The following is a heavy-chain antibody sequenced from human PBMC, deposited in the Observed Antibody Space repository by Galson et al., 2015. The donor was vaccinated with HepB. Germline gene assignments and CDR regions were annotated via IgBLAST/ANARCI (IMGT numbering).Heavy chain of an antibody. J-gene: IGHJ4*02. CDR1: GFTFSSYG. CDR3: ATARYGGNSGGFDY. V-gene: IGHV3-30*03. CDR2: TSYDGTNK. D-gene: IGHD4-23*01. Sequence: SLRLSCAASGFTFSSYGMHWVRQAPGKGLEWVAVTSYDGTNKHYADSVKGRFTISRDNSKNTLYLQMNSLRAEDSALYHCATARYGGNSGGFDYWGQGTLVTVSS.